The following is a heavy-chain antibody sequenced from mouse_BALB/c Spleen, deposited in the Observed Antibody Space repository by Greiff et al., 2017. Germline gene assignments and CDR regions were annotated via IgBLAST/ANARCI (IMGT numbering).Heavy chain of an antibody. CDR3: ARENYGYVGAMDY. CDR2: INPDSSTI. J-gene: IGHJ4*01. Sequence: EVKLLESGGGLVQPGGSLKLSCAASGFDFSRYWMSWVRQAPGKGLEWIGEINPDSSTINYTPSLKDKFIISRDNAKNTLYLQMSKVRSEDTALYYCARENYGYVGAMDYWGQGTSVTVSS. V-gene: IGHV4-1*02. D-gene: IGHD1-2*01. CDR1: GFDFSRYW.